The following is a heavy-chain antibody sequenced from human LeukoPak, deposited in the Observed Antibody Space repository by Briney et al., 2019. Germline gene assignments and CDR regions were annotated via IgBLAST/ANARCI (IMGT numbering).Heavy chain of an antibody. CDR2: IKQDGSEK. CDR1: GFTFGSYW. CDR3: ARVRYGDYGPDY. D-gene: IGHD4-17*01. J-gene: IGHJ4*02. Sequence: TGGSLRLSCAASGFTFGSYWMSWVRQAPGKGLEWVANIKQDGSEKYYVDSVKGRFTISRDNAKNSLYLQMNSLRAEDTAVYYCARVRYGDYGPDYWGQGTLVTVSS. V-gene: IGHV3-7*01.